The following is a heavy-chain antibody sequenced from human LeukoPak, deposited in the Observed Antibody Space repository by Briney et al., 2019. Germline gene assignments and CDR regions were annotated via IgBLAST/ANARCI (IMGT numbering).Heavy chain of an antibody. CDR3: AREHSSSGWGYFDY. CDR2: ISDSGGST. J-gene: IGHJ4*02. Sequence: GGSLRLSCAASGFTFSSYAMNWVRQAPGKGLEWVSTISDSGGSTYYAGSVKGRFTVSRDDAKNSLYLQMNSLRVEDTAVYYCAREHSSSGWGYFDYWGQGALVTVSS. CDR1: GFTFSSYA. D-gene: IGHD6-25*01. V-gene: IGHV3-23*01.